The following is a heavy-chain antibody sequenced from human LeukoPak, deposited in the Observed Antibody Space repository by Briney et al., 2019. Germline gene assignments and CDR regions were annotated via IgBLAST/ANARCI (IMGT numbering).Heavy chain of an antibody. Sequence: GGSLRLSCAASRFTFSSHWMSWVRQAPGKGLEWVTHINQDGSEDYYVDSVKGRFTISRDNAKNSLYLQMNSLRAEDTAVYYCARLVNNAFDIWGQGTMVAVSS. J-gene: IGHJ3*02. CDR1: RFTFSSHW. CDR2: INQDGSED. D-gene: IGHD4-23*01. CDR3: ARLVNNAFDI. V-gene: IGHV3-7*01.